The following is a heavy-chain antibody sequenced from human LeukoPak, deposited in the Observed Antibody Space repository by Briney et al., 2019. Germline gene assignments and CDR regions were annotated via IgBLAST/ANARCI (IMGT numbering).Heavy chain of an antibody. V-gene: IGHV4-34*01. CDR1: GGSFSGYY. CDR2: INHSGST. D-gene: IGHD3-10*01. J-gene: IGHJ4*02. CDR3: ARSSASDY. Sequence: SETLSLTCAVYGGSFSGYYWSWIRQPPGKGLEWIGEINHSGSTNYNPSLKSRVTISVDTSKNQFSLKLSSVTAADTAVYYRARSSASDYWGQGTLVTVSS.